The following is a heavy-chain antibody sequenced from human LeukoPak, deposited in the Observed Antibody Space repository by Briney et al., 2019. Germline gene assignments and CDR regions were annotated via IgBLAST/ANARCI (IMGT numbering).Heavy chain of an antibody. CDR3: ARGPEDLAVVVTATEYFLH. V-gene: IGHV1-2*02. Sequence: ASVKVPCKTSGHTFSDYYMYWVRQAPGQGPEWMGWINPNSGGTNYAQRFQGRVTMTRDTSINTAYMELRNLRSDDTAVYYCARGPEDLAVVVTATEYFLHWGQGTLVTVSS. CDR1: GHTFSDYY. J-gene: IGHJ1*01. D-gene: IGHD2-21*02. CDR2: INPNSGGT.